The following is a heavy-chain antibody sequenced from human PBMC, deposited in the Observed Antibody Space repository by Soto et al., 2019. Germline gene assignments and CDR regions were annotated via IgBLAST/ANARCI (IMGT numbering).Heavy chain of an antibody. Sequence: EVQLVESGGGLIQPGESLRLSCSTSGFTFSDSYMDWVRQAPGKGLEWVGRTKNKAASYATEYAASVKGRFSISKDHSQSSLYLQMNSLKSGETSVYYCAVCGSGSEFGAAWGQGTKVTVSS. D-gene: IGHD3-10*01. CDR3: AVCGSGSEFGAA. J-gene: IGHJ4*02. V-gene: IGHV3-72*01. CDR1: GFTFSDSY. CDR2: TKNKAASYAT.